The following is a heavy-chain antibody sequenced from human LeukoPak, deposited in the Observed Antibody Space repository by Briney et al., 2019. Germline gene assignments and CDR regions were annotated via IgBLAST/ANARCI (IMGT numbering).Heavy chain of an antibody. CDR1: GYSISSGYY. V-gene: IGHV4-38-2*01. CDR2: IYHSGST. J-gene: IGHJ5*02. Sequence: SETLSLTCAVSGYSISSGYYWGWIRQPPGKGLEWIGSIYHSGSTYYNPSLKSRVTISVDTSKNQFSLTLSSVAAADTAVYYWARNGLASSSLFSWFDPWGQGTLVTVSS. CDR3: ARNGLASSSLFSWFDP. D-gene: IGHD6-6*01.